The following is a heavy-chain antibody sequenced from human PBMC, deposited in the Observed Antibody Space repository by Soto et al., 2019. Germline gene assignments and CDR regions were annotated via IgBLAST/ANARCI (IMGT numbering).Heavy chain of an antibody. CDR3: ARVTSRGVTMVRGGSGPYYYGMDV. CDR1: GGSFSGYY. J-gene: IGHJ6*02. Sequence: SETLSLTCAVYGGSFSGYYWSWIRQPPGKGLVWIGEINHSGSTNYNPSLKSRVTISVDTSKNQFSLKLSSVTAADTAVYYCARVTSRGVTMVRGGSGPYYYGMDVWGQGTTVTVSS. V-gene: IGHV4-34*01. D-gene: IGHD3-10*01. CDR2: INHSGST.